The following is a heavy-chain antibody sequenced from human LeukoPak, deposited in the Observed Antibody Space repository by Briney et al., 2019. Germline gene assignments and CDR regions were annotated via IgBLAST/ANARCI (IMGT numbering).Heavy chain of an antibody. V-gene: IGHV3-66*04. CDR1: GFTVSSNY. CDR2: IYSGGST. J-gene: IGHJ3*02. D-gene: IGHD3-16*01. CDR3: AGQMMGGAFDI. Sequence: GGSLRLSCAASGFTVSSNYMSWVRQAPGKGLEWVSVIYSGGSTYYADSVKGRFTISRDNSKNTLYLKMNSLRAEDTAVYYCAGQMMGGAFDIWGQGTMVTVSS.